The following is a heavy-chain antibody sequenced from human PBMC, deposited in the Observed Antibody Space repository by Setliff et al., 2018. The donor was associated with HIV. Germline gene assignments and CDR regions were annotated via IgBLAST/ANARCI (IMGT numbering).Heavy chain of an antibody. CDR2: IKSKKDGGTT. J-gene: IGHJ4*02. CDR1: GFNFNEAW. Sequence: GGSLRLSCATSGFNFNEAWMSWVRQAPGKGLECVGRIKSKKDGGTTHYTAPVKGRFTISRDDSKNMVYLEMNRLQTDDTAVYYCTTDEWNWGRGTLVTV. D-gene: IGHD3-3*01. V-gene: IGHV3-15*01. CDR3: TTDEWN.